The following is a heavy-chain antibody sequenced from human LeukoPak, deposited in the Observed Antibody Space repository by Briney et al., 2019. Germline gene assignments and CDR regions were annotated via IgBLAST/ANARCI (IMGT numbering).Heavy chain of an antibody. Sequence: GASVNVSCKASGYTFTGYYMHWVRQAPGQGLEWMGGIIPIFGTANYAQKFQGRVTITADESTSTAYMELSSLRSEDTAVYYCARDRLFWSGYYNYYYMDVWGKGTTVTVSS. J-gene: IGHJ6*03. CDR1: GYTFTGYY. CDR2: IIPIFGTA. D-gene: IGHD3-3*01. V-gene: IGHV1-69*13. CDR3: ARDRLFWSGYYNYYYMDV.